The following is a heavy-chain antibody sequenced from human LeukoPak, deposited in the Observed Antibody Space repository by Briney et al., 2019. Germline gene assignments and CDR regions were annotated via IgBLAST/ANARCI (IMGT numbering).Heavy chain of an antibody. CDR1: GFTFSTYV. V-gene: IGHV3-23*01. D-gene: IGHD5-24*01. J-gene: IGHJ4*02. Sequence: GGSLRLSCAASGFTFSTYVMSWVRQAPGQGLEWVSGITNTGGGTNYADSVKGRFTISRDNSKNTLYLQMNSLRADDTAVYYCASRRDGYNSNYWGQGTLVTVSS. CDR3: ASRRDGYNSNY. CDR2: ITNTGGGT.